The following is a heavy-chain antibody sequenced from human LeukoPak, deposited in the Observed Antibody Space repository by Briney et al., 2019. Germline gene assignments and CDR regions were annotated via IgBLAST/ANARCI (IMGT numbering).Heavy chain of an antibody. Sequence: SGPTLVKPTQTLTLTCTLSGFSLSTSGVGVGWIRQPPGKALEWLALIYWDDDKRYSPSLKSRLTITKDTSKNQVVLTMTNMDPVDTATYYCAHLGIAVAGFDYWGQGTLVTVSS. CDR1: GFSLSTSGVG. V-gene: IGHV2-5*02. D-gene: IGHD6-19*01. CDR3: AHLGIAVAGFDY. CDR2: IYWDDDK. J-gene: IGHJ4*02.